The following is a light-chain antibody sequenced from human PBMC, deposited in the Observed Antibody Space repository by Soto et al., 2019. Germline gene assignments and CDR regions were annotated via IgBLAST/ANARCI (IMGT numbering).Light chain of an antibody. J-gene: IGLJ1*01. CDR2: EVR. CDR3: SSYTTSSTPYYV. Sequence: QSVLTQPASVSGSPGQSITISCTGTSSDVGGYDFVSWYQHHPGKAPKLLIHEVRNRPSGVSHRFSGPKSGNTASLTISGLQADDEADYYCSSYTTSSTPYYVFGTGTKVTVL. V-gene: IGLV2-14*01. CDR1: SSDVGGYDF.